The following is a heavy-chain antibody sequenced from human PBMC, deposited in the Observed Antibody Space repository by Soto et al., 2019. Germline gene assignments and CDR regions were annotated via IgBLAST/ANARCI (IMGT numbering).Heavy chain of an antibody. V-gene: IGHV5-51*01. J-gene: IGHJ4*02. CDR1: GYSFTSYW. CDR2: IYPGDSDT. Sequence: PGESLKISCKGSGYSFTSYWIGWVRQMPGKGLEWMGIIYPGDSDTRYSPSFQGQVTISVDKSISTAYLQWSSLKASDTAMYYCATSITVVTPPLIDSSGQATLVTVSS. D-gene: IGHD2-21*02. CDR3: ATSITVVTPPLIDS.